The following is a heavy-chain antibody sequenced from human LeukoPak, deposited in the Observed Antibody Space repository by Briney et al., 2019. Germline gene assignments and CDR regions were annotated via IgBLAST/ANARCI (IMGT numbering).Heavy chain of an antibody. CDR2: VHLIGTT. Sequence: SETLSLTCTVSGGSISSSSYYWGWIRQPPGKGLEWIGEVHLIGTTNYNPSLQNRLTMSVDFSENHISLKLTSVTAADTAIYYCAREGGPYRPLDYSGQGTLVTVSS. CDR3: AREGGPYRPLDY. V-gene: IGHV4-39*02. J-gene: IGHJ4*02. CDR1: GGSISSSSYY.